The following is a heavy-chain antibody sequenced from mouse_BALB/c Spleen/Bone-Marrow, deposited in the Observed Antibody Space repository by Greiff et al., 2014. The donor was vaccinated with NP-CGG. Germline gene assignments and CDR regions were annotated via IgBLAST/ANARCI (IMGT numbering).Heavy chain of an antibody. CDR1: GYTFTGYN. Sequence: VQLKESGPELVRPGAPVKISCKASGYTFTGYNIYWGKQSHGKSLEWIGYIYPYSGGTGYNQKFKSKATLTVDNSSTTAYMELRSLTSEDSAVYYCARGNWDFAYWGQGTLVTVST. CDR2: IYPYSGGT. CDR3: ARGNWDFAY. V-gene: IGHV1S29*02. J-gene: IGHJ3*01. D-gene: IGHD4-1*01.